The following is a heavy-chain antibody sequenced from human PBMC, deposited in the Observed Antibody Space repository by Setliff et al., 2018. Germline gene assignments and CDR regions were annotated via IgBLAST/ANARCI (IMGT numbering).Heavy chain of an antibody. J-gene: IGHJ6*03. Sequence: SVKVSCKASGGTFSNYGISWVRQAPGQGLEWMGGTIPMFGTRNYARKFQGGVTIITDESTSTAYMQLTSLGSEDTAVYYCVREGVDSRSSTDYRYYMDVWGKGTTVTVSS. D-gene: IGHD3-22*01. CDR2: TIPMFGTR. V-gene: IGHV1-69*05. CDR3: VREGVDSRSSTDYRYYMDV. CDR1: GGTFSNYG.